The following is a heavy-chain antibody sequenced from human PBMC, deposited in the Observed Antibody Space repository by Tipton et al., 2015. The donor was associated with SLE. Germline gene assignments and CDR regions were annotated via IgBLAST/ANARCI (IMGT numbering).Heavy chain of an antibody. V-gene: IGHV1-69*06. Sequence: QLVQSGPEVKKPGSSVKVSCEPSGGTFSSDCISWVRQAPGQGLEWMGGIIPASGTTTYAQKFQGRVTMTTDTSTSTAYMELRSLRSDDTAVYYCALRWPDTWTTAYWGQGTLVTVSS. J-gene: IGHJ4*02. D-gene: IGHD5-12*01. CDR3: ALRWPDTWTTAY. CDR2: IIPASGTT. CDR1: GGTFSSDC.